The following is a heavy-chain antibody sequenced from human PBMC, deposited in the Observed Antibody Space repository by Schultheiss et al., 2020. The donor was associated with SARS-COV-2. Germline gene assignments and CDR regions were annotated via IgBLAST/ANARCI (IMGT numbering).Heavy chain of an antibody. CDR3: ARGFRYSYGGWFDP. Sequence: SQTLSLTCTVSGGSISSYYWSWIRQPPGKGLEWIGEINHSGSTNYNPSLKSRVTISVDTSKNQFSLKLSSVTAADTAVYYCARGFRYSYGGWFDPWGQGTLVTVSS. V-gene: IGHV4-34*01. CDR2: INHSGST. D-gene: IGHD5-18*01. CDR1: GGSISSYY. J-gene: IGHJ5*02.